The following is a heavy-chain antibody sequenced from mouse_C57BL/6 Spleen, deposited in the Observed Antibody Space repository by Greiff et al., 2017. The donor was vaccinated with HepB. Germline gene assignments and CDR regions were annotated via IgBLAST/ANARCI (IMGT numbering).Heavy chain of an antibody. CDR3: ARGIYDYVHYYAMDY. CDR2: IDPNSGGT. CDR1: GYTFTSYW. V-gene: IGHV1-72*01. D-gene: IGHD2-4*01. Sequence: QVQLKQPGAELVKPGASVKLSCKASGYTFTSYWMHWVKQRPGRGLEWIGRIDPNSGGTKYNEKFKSKATLTVDKPSSTAYLQLSSLTSEDSAVYYCARGIYDYVHYYAMDYWGQGTSVTVSS. J-gene: IGHJ4*01.